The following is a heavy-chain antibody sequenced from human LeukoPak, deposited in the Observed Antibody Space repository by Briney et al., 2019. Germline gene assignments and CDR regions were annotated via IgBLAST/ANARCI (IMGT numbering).Heavy chain of an antibody. CDR1: GFTFSTYS. Sequence: GRSLRLSCAASGFTFSTYSMNWVRQAPWKGLDWVSSISFTSTYINYADSVKGRFTISRDNAKNSLYLQMNSLRVEDTAVYYCARDPTSLSPDDAFDIWGQGTMVTVSS. D-gene: IGHD2-15*01. CDR2: ISFTSTYI. CDR3: ARDPTSLSPDDAFDI. J-gene: IGHJ3*02. V-gene: IGHV3-21*01.